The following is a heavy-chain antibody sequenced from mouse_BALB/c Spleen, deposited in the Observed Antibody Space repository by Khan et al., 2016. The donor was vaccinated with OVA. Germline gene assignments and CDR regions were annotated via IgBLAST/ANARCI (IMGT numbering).Heavy chain of an antibody. CDR1: GFTLSSFT. CDR3: ARSNYGPFAY. Sequence: EVELVESGGGLVKPGGSLKLSCAASGFTLSSFTMSWVRQTPEKRLEWVASISSGGDNTYYPDSVKGRFTISRDNAKNNLYLQMSSLRSEDTALYYCARSNYGPFAYWGQGTLVTVSA. D-gene: IGHD1-1*02. V-gene: IGHV5-9*03. J-gene: IGHJ3*01. CDR2: ISSGGDNT.